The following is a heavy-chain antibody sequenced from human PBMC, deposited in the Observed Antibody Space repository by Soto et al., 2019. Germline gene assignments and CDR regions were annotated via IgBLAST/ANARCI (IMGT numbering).Heavy chain of an antibody. CDR3: AREPAAIGSEYYYYMDV. J-gene: IGHJ6*03. Sequence: PSETLSLTCTFSGGSISSGGFYWSWIRQHPGKGLEWIGYIYYSGSTYYNPSLKSRVTISVDTSKNQFSLKLSSVTAADTAVYYCAREPAAIGSEYYYYMDVWGKGTTVTVSS. CDR2: IYYSGST. V-gene: IGHV4-31*03. CDR1: GGSISSGGFY. D-gene: IGHD2-2*01.